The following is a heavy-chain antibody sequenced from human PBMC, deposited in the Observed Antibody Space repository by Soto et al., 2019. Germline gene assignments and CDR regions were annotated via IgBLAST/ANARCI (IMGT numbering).Heavy chain of an antibody. CDR3: ARTKYNSGWLED. J-gene: IGHJ4*02. D-gene: IGHD6-19*01. V-gene: IGHV4-28*01. CDR1: NHSIRSDNW. Sequence: QVQLQESGPRLVRPSDTLSLTCYVYNHSIRSDNWWGWIRQPPGKGLEWVGYMYHIGTTYYNPSLKSRISLSVDTTKNQFSLKLKSVTAVDTAIYYCARTKYNSGWLEDWGQGTLVTVSS. CDR2: MYHIGTT.